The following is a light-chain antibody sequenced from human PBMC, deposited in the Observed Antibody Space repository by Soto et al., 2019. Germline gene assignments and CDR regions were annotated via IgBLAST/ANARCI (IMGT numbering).Light chain of an antibody. V-gene: IGLV2-14*01. CDR3: TSYTSSSTRV. Sequence: QSVLTQPASMSGSPGQSITISCTGTSXDIGRYNFVSWYQHHLGKAPKLIIYEATKRPSGVSYRFSGSKSGNTASLTISGLQAEDEADYYCTSYTSSSTRVFGTGTKVTVL. CDR2: EAT. J-gene: IGLJ1*01. CDR1: SXDIGRYNF.